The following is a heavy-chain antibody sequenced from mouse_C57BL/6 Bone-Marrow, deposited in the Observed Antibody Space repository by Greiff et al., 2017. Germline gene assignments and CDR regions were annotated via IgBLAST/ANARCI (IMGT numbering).Heavy chain of an antibody. CDR3: AGHFENYYGSRGGFAY. J-gene: IGHJ3*01. Sequence: EVHLVESGGGLVQPGGSLKLSCAASGFTFSDYYMYWVRQTPEKRLEWVAYISNGGGSTYYPDTVKGRFTISRDNATNTLYLQMSRLKSEDTAMYYCAGHFENYYGSRGGFAYWGQGTLVTVSA. D-gene: IGHD1-1*01. V-gene: IGHV5-12*01. CDR2: ISNGGGST. CDR1: GFTFSDYY.